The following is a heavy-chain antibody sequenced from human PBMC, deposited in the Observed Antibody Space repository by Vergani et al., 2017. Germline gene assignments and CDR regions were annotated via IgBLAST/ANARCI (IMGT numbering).Heavy chain of an antibody. V-gene: IGHV3-48*01. Sequence: EVQLVESGGGLVQPGGSLRLSCAASGFTFSSYSMNWVRQAPGKGLEWVSYISSSSSTIYYADSVKGRFTISRDNAKNSLYLQMNSLRAEDTAVYYCAGGIYSSSWYDELLNYYYGMDVWGQGTTVTVSS. D-gene: IGHD6-13*01. CDR3: AGGIYSSSWYDELLNYYYGMDV. CDR2: ISSSSSTI. J-gene: IGHJ6*02. CDR1: GFTFSSYS.